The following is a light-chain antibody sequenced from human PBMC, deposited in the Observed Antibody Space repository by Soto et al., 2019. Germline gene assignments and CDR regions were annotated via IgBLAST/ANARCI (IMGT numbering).Light chain of an antibody. CDR1: SSDVGGYNS. CDR2: DVS. Sequence: QSALTQPASVSGSPGQSITISCTGTSSDVGGYNSVSWYQQHPGKAPKAMIYDVSNRPSGVSNRFSGSKSGNKASLTISGLQSEDEADYYCSSYTSSTTLVFGTGTKLTVL. V-gene: IGLV2-14*03. J-gene: IGLJ1*01. CDR3: SSYTSSTTLV.